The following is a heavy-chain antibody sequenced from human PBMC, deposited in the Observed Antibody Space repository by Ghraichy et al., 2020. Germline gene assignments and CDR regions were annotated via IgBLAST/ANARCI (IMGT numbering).Heavy chain of an antibody. CDR1: GGTFSSYA. J-gene: IGHJ4*02. D-gene: IGHD3-9*01. CDR2: IIPILGIA. V-gene: IGHV1-69*04. Sequence: SVKVSCKASGGTFSSYAISWVRQAPGQGLEWMGRIIPILGIANYAQKFQGRVTITADKSTSTAYMELSSLRSEDTAVYYCASHSYDILTGYNFDYWGQGTLVTVSS. CDR3: ASHSYDILTGYNFDY.